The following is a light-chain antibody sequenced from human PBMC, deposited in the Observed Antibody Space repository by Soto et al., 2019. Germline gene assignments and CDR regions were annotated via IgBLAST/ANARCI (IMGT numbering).Light chain of an antibody. CDR3: NSYASSGTLV. J-gene: IGLJ1*01. CDR2: EVS. Sequence: QSVLTQPASVSGSPGQSITLSCTGTSSDVGGYNYVSWYQQHPGKAPKLMIYEVSNRPSGVSNRFSGSKSGNTASLTISGLRAEDEADYYCNSYASSGTLVFGTGTKVTVL. V-gene: IGLV2-14*01. CDR1: SSDVGGYNY.